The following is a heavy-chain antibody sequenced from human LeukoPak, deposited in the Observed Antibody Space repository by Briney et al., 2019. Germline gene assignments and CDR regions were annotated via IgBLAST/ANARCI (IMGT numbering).Heavy chain of an antibody. Sequence: RGESLKISCKGSGYSFISYWIGWVRQMPGKGLEWVGIIYPGDSDTRYSPSFQGQVTISADKSISTTYLQWSSLKASDTAMYYCARYYCSGGSCEDYWGQGTLVTVSP. V-gene: IGHV5-51*01. J-gene: IGHJ4*02. CDR1: GYSFISYW. CDR2: IYPGDSDT. D-gene: IGHD2-15*01. CDR3: ARYYCSGGSCEDY.